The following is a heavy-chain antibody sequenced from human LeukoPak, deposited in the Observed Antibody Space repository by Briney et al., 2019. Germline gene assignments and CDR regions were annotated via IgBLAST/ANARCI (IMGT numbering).Heavy chain of an antibody. D-gene: IGHD5-24*01. Sequence: PGGSLRLSCVASGFTFSSYAMSWVRHAPGKGLEWVSAISGSGGSTYYADSVKGRFTISRDNSKNTLYLQMNSLRAEDTAVYYCAKEGRDGYNYGIGYWGQGTLVTVSS. V-gene: IGHV3-23*01. J-gene: IGHJ4*02. CDR2: ISGSGGST. CDR3: AKEGRDGYNYGIGY. CDR1: GFTFSSYA.